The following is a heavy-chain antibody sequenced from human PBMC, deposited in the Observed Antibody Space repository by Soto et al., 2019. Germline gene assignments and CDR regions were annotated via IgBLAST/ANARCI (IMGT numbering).Heavy chain of an antibody. D-gene: IGHD2-21*01. V-gene: IGHV3-30-3*01. Sequence: QVQLVESGGGVVQPGRSLRLSCAASGFTFSSYAMHWVRQAPGKGLEWVAVISYDGSNKYYADSVKGRFTISRDNSKNTLYLQMNSLRAEDTAVYYCAVVYGMDVWGQGTTVTVSS. J-gene: IGHJ6*02. CDR3: AVVYGMDV. CDR1: GFTFSSYA. CDR2: ISYDGSNK.